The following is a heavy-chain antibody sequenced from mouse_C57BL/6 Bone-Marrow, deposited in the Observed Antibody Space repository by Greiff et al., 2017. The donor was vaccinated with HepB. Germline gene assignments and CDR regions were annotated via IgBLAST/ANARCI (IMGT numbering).Heavy chain of an antibody. V-gene: IGHV5-6*01. CDR3: ARQGSAWFAY. J-gene: IGHJ3*01. CDR2: ISSGGSYT. Sequence: EVKLVESGGDLVKPGGTLKLSCAASGFTFSSYGMSWVRQTPDKRLEWVATISSGGSYTYYPDSVKGRFTISRDNGKNTLYLQMSSLKSEDTAMYYCARQGSAWFAYWGQGTLVTVSA. CDR1: GFTFSSYG.